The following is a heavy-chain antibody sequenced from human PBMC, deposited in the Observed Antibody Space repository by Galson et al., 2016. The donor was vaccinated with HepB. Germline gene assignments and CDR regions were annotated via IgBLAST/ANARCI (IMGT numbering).Heavy chain of an antibody. CDR2: TYYRSQWNY. Sequence: CAISGDSVSNNFAAWVWIRQSPSRRLEWLGRTYYRSQWNYDYAVSVQSRLFITPDTSKNQFSLQLTSVTPEDTAVYYCARAIWLGRGMDVWGQGTTVTVSS. J-gene: IGHJ6*02. CDR1: GDSVSNNFAA. D-gene: IGHD3-10*01. V-gene: IGHV6-1*01. CDR3: ARAIWLGRGMDV.